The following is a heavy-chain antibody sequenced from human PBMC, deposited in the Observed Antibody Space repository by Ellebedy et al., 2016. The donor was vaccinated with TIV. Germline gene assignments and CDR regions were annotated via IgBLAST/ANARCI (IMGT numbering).Heavy chain of an antibody. CDR3: ARHLGSGGDFDY. D-gene: IGHD3-10*01. CDR2: IDPRDSYT. CDR1: GYSFTNYW. J-gene: IGHJ4*02. Sequence: GESLKISCTASGYSFTNYWISWVRQMPGKGLEWLGKIDPRDSYTRYSPSFQGHITMSTDKSIRVAYLQLSSLQASDTTRYYCARHLGSGGDFDYWGQGTLLTVSS. V-gene: IGHV5-10-1*01.